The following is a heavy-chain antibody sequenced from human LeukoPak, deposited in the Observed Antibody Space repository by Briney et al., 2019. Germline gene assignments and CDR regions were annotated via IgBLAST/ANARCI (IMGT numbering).Heavy chain of an antibody. CDR3: ARHKLDDAFDI. V-gene: IGHV4-30-2*01. CDR2: IYHSGGT. D-gene: IGHD1-1*01. J-gene: IGHJ3*02. CDR1: GGSISSGGYS. Sequence: SQTLSLTCAVSGGSISSGGYSWSWIRQPPGKGLDWIGYIYHSGGTYYNPSLKSRVTISVDRSKNQFSLKLNSVTAADTAVYFCARHKLDDAFDIWGQGTMVTVSS.